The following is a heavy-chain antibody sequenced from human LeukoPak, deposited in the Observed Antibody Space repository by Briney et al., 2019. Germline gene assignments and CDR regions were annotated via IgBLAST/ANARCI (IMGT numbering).Heavy chain of an antibody. CDR2: IYTSGST. CDR3: ARERGPPYYDFWSGFAPPQYYYYYYMDV. V-gene: IGHV4-4*07. D-gene: IGHD3-3*01. J-gene: IGHJ6*03. CDR1: GGSISSYY. Sequence: SETLSLTCTVSGGSISSYYWSWIRQPAGKGLEWIGRIYTSGSTNYNPSLKSRVTMSVDTSKNQFSLKLSSVTAADTAVYYCARERGPPYYDFWSGFAPPQYYYYYYMDVRGKGTTVTVSS.